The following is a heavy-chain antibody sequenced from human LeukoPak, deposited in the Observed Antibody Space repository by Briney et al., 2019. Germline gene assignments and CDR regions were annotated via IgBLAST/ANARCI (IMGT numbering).Heavy chain of an antibody. CDR3: ARVGSYDILTDREAFDY. Sequence: GESLKISCKGSGYSFTNYWIGWVRQMPGKGLEWMGIIYPGDSDTRYSPSFQGQVTISADKSISTAYLQWSSLKASDTAMYYCARVGSYDILTDREAFDYWGQGTLVTVSS. CDR2: IYPGDSDT. CDR1: GYSFTNYW. D-gene: IGHD3-9*01. J-gene: IGHJ4*02. V-gene: IGHV5-51*01.